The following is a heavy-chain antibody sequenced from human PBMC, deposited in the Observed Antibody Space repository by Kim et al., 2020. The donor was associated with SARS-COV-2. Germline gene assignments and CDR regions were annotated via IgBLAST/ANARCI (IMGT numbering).Heavy chain of an antibody. CDR2: IYYNGIT. D-gene: IGHD6-6*01. CDR1: GGSISSGGYY. Sequence: SETLSLTCTVSGGSISSGGYYWSWIRQLPGKGLEWIGYIYYNGITYYNPSLKSRVIISVDTSKNQFSLKVNSVTAADTAVYFCARAGVLQYGSSSGGINSWGQGTLVTVSS. J-gene: IGHJ4*02. CDR3: ARAGVLQYGSSSGGINS. V-gene: IGHV4-31*03.